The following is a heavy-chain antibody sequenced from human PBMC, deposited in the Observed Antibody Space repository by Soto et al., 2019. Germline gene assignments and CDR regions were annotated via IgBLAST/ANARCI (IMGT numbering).Heavy chain of an antibody. CDR2: ISYDGSNK. V-gene: IGHV3-30*18. Sequence: GGSLRLSCAASGFTLSSYGMHWVRQAPGKGLEWVAVISYDGSNKYYADSVKGRFTISRDNSKNTLYLQMNSLRAEDTAVYYCAKDRGLPLFDYWGQGTLVTVSA. D-gene: IGHD5-12*01. CDR3: AKDRGLPLFDY. J-gene: IGHJ4*02. CDR1: GFTLSSYG.